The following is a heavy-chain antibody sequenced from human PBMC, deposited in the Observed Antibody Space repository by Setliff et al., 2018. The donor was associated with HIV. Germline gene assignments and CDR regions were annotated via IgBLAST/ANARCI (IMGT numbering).Heavy chain of an antibody. CDR3: ARGGTGGGSVRVLATSFDY. CDR2: IYYSGST. V-gene: IGHV4-39*02. J-gene: IGHJ4*02. Sequence: SETLSLTCTVSGGSISSSSYYWGWIRQPPGKGLEWIGSIYYSGSTYYNPSLKSRVTISVDTSKNHFSLRLTSVTAADTAVYYCARGGTGGGSVRVLATSFDYWGQGTLVTVSS. D-gene: IGHD2-15*01. CDR1: GGSISSSSYY.